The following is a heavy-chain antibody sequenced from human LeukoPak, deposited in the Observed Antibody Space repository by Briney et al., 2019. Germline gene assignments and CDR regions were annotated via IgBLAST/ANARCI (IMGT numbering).Heavy chain of an antibody. D-gene: IGHD2-15*01. V-gene: IGHV3-7*01. J-gene: IGHJ4*02. Sequence: GGSLRLSCAASGLTFSSYWMSWVRQAPGRGLGWVANIKQDGSEKYSVDSVKGRFTISRDNAKKSLYLQMNSLRAEDTAVYYCTRVSSFQGDYWGQGTLVTVSS. CDR1: GLTFSSYW. CDR3: TRVSSFQGDY. CDR2: IKQDGSEK.